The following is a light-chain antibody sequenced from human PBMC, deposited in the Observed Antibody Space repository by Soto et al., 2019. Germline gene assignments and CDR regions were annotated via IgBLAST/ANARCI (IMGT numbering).Light chain of an antibody. V-gene: IGKV1-5*03. CDR3: HQYHSYYPWT. CDR1: QSISNW. Sequence: DIHMTQSPSTLSASVGDRVTITCRASQSISNWLAWYQQKPGKAPKLLIYQASSLESGVPSRFSGSGSGTDFSLTITSLQPDDSATYYCHQYHSYYPWTFGQGTKVDIK. CDR2: QAS. J-gene: IGKJ1*01.